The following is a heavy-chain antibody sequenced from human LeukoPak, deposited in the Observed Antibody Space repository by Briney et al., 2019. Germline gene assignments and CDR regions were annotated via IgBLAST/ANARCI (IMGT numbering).Heavy chain of an antibody. CDR2: INAGNGNT. V-gene: IGHV1-3*03. J-gene: IGHJ3*02. Sequence: GASVKVSCKASGYTFTSYAMHWVRQAPGQRLEWMGWINAGNGNTKYSQEFQGRVTITRDTSASTAYMELSSLRSEDMAVYYCARGYSSWGGYSYGYWDAFDIWGQGTMVTVSS. CDR1: GYTFTSYA. D-gene: IGHD5-18*01. CDR3: ARGYSSWGGYSYGYWDAFDI.